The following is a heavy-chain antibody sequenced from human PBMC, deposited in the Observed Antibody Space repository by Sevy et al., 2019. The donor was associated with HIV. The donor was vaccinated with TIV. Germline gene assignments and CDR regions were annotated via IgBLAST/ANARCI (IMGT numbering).Heavy chain of an antibody. J-gene: IGHJ3*01. CDR2: IGLSGDA. D-gene: IGHD2-2*01. V-gene: IGHV3-13*01. Sequence: GGSLRLSCAATAFTLSSYDMHWVRQVAGKGLEWVSSIGLSGDAYFAGSVKGRFTISRDNVKNYLYLQMSSLRAGDTAVYYCARETPADAFDVWGQGTFVTVSS. CDR1: AFTLSSYD. CDR3: ARETPADAFDV.